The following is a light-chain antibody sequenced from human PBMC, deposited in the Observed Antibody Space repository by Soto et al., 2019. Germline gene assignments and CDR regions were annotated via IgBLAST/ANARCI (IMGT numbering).Light chain of an antibody. CDR1: QSVSSY. J-gene: IGKJ1*01. V-gene: IGKV3-15*01. CDR3: QQYNNWPRT. CDR2: GAS. Sequence: EILMTQSPATLSVSPGERVTLSCRASQSVSSYLAWYQQKLGQPPRLLIYGASTRATGIPASFSGSGFGTDFTLTIGSLQSEDFAVYYCQQYNNWPRTFGQGAKVEIK.